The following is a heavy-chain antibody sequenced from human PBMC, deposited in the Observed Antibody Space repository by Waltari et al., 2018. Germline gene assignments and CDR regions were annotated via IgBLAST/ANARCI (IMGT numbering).Heavy chain of an antibody. CDR1: GGSISSPY. CDR3: ARGAILYDSSGYFYDY. D-gene: IGHD3-22*01. CDR2: IYYSGST. J-gene: IGHJ4*02. Sequence: QVQLQESGPGLVKPSETLSLTCTVSGGSISSPYWSWIRQPPGKGLEWIGYIYYSGSTNYNPSLKSRVTISVDTSKNQFSLKLSSVTAADTAVYYCARGAILYDSSGYFYDYWGQGTLVTVSS. V-gene: IGHV4-59*11.